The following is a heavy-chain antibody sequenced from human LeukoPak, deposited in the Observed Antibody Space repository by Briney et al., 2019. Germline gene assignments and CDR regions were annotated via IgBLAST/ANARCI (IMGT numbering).Heavy chain of an antibody. CDR2: IYYSGST. J-gene: IGHJ3*02. CDR1: GGSISSYY. V-gene: IGHV4-59*12. D-gene: IGHD2-2*01. CDR3: ARADCSSTSCYFPGAFDI. Sequence: SETLSLTCTVSGGSISSYYWSWIRQPPGKGLEWIGYIYYSGSTNYNPSLKSRVTISVDMSKNQFSLKLSSVTAADTAVYYCARADCSSTSCYFPGAFDIWGQGTMVTVSS.